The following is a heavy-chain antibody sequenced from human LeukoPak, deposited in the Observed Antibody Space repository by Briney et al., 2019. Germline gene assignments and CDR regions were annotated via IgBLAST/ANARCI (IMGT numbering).Heavy chain of an antibody. CDR2: FNPDSGGT. D-gene: IGHD2-15*01. CDR3: PRRPLGYCSGGSCYPQDYYYYYYMDV. J-gene: IGHJ6*03. CDR1: GYTFIGYY. Sequence: ASLTFSCTASGYTFIGYYMDWFRHAPGQGLEWMGWFNPDSGGTTYAHSFHGRLTMTRDTSTSTACSELISLRSATPSVYYCPRRPLGYCSGGSCYPQDYYYYYYMDVWGKGTTVTVS. V-gene: IGHV1-2*02.